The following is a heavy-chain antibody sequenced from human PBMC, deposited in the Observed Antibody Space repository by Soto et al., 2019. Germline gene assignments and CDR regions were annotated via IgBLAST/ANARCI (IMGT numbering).Heavy chain of an antibody. V-gene: IGHV4-59*01. CDR1: PGSMRTYY. J-gene: IGHJ4*02. CDR2: ISHTGRT. D-gene: IGHD4-17*01. CDR3: ARDDTTGLFDF. Sequence: PXETLSLTCSVSPGSMRTYYWTWIRQSAGKGLEWIGQISHTGRTKYNPSLESRVTISVDTSRKQFSLKLSSVTAADTALYYCARDDTTGLFDFWGQGTLVTVSS.